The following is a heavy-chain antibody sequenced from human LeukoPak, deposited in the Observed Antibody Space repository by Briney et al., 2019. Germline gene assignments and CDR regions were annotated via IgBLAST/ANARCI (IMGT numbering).Heavy chain of an antibody. CDR3: ARTYYGSGSYYNFFDY. CDR2: ISGSGDST. D-gene: IGHD3-10*01. CDR1: GFTVSSNY. Sequence: GGSLRLSCAASGFTVSSNYMSWVRQAPGKGLEWVSGISGSGDSTYYADSVKGRFTISRDKSKNTLFLQMNSLRAEDTAVYYCARTYYGSGSYYNFFDYWGQGTLVTVSS. V-gene: IGHV3-23*01. J-gene: IGHJ4*02.